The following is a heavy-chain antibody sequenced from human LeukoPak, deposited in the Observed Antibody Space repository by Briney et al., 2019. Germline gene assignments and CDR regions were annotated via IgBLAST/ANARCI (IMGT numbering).Heavy chain of an antibody. CDR2: IYYSGST. Sequence: SETLSLTCTVSGGSISSYYWSWIRQPPGKGLEWIGYIYYSGSTNYNPSLKSRVTTSVDTSKNQFSLKLSSVTAADTAVYYCAGVDYDFWSGQGYYGMDVWGQGTTVTVSS. CDR3: AGVDYDFWSGQGYYGMDV. D-gene: IGHD3-3*01. J-gene: IGHJ6*02. CDR1: GGSISSYY. V-gene: IGHV4-59*01.